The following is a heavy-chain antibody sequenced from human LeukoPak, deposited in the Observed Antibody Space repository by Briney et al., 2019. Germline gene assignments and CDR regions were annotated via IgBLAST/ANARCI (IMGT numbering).Heavy chain of an antibody. CDR2: IWYDGSNK. V-gene: IGHV3-33*01. D-gene: IGHD3-22*01. J-gene: IGHJ3*02. CDR1: GFTFSSYG. Sequence: GRSLRLSYAASGFTFSSYGMHWDRQAPGKGLEWVAVIWYDGSNKYYADSVKGRFTISRDNSKNTLYLQMNSLRAEDTAVYYCARVDSSGDAFDIWGQGTMVTVSS. CDR3: ARVDSSGDAFDI.